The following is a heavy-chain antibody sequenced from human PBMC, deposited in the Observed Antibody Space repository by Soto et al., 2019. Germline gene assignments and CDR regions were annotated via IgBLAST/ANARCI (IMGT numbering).Heavy chain of an antibody. V-gene: IGHV3-7*01. CDR3: ASTIFGVVPYYYYMDV. D-gene: IGHD3-3*01. Sequence: PGGSLRLSCAASGFTFSSYWMSWVRQAPGKGLEWVANIKQDGSEKYYVDSVKGRFTISRDNAKNSLYLQMNSLRAEDTAVYYCASTIFGVVPYYYYMDVWGKGTTVTVSS. J-gene: IGHJ6*03. CDR1: GFTFSSYW. CDR2: IKQDGSEK.